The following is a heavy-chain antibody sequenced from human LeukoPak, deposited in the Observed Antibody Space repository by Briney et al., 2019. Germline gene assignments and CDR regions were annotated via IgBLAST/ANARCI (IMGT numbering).Heavy chain of an antibody. CDR1: GYTFTGYY. D-gene: IGHD2-2*01. CDR3: ARAQGCSSTSCPHDY. J-gene: IGHJ4*02. Sequence: ASVNVSCKASGYTFTGYYMHWVRQAPGQGLEWMGWINPNSGGTNYAQKFQGRVTMTRDTSISTAYMELSRLRSDDTAVYYCARAQGCSSTSCPHDYWGQGTLVTVSS. CDR2: INPNSGGT. V-gene: IGHV1-2*02.